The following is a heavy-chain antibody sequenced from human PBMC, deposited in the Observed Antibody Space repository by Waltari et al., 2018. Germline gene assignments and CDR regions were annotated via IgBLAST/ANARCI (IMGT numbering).Heavy chain of an antibody. V-gene: IGHV5-51*01. CDR2: IYPGDSDT. J-gene: IGHJ4*02. CDR1: GYSFTSYW. D-gene: IGHD6-6*01. CDR3: ARRRGRDSSSSARYFDY. Sequence: EVQLVQSGAEVKKPGESLKISCQGSGYSFTSYWIGWARQMPGKGLEWMGIIYPGDSDTRYSPSFQGQVTISADKSISTAYLQWSSLKASDTAMYYCARRRGRDSSSSARYFDYWGQGTLVTVSS.